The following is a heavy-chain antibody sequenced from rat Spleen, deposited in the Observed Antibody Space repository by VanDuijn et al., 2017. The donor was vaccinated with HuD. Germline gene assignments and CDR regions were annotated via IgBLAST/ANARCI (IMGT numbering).Heavy chain of an antibody. CDR3: ARSDGVHYYLPFAD. J-gene: IGHJ3*01. CDR1: GYSISSAYR. D-gene: IGHD1-1*01. Sequence: EVQLQESGPGLVKPSQSLSLTCSVTGYSISSAYRWNWIRKFPGNKLEWMGYINSAGNTIYNPSLTGRISITRDTSKNQFFLQVNSVSSEDTATYYCARSDGVHYYLPFADWGQGTLVTASS. V-gene: IGHV3-3*01. CDR2: INSAGNT.